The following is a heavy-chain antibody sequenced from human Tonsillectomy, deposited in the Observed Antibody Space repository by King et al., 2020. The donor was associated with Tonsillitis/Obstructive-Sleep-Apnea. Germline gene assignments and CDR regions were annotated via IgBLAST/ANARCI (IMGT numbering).Heavy chain of an antibody. Sequence: QLVQSGAEVKKPGASVRVSCTASGYTFTSYYMHWVRPAPGQGRVWMGIINPIDGSTIYAQKFQGRVTMTRDTSTSTVYMELSSLRFEDTAVYYCAAAPGGEPYSWIDPWGQGTLVTVSS. J-gene: IGHJ5*02. D-gene: IGHD1-14*01. V-gene: IGHV1-46*01. CDR1: GYTFTSYY. CDR2: INPIDGST. CDR3: AAAPGGEPYSWIDP.